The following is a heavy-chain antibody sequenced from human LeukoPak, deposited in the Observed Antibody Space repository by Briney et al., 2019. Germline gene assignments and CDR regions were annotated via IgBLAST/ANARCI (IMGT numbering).Heavy chain of an antibody. CDR2: IIPILGIA. Sequence: SVKVSCKASGGTFSSYAISWVRQAPGQGLEWMGRIIPILGIANYAQKFQGRVTITADKSTSTAYMELSSLRSEDTAVYYCARLAVASSPPDYWGQGILVTVSS. V-gene: IGHV1-69*04. CDR3: ARLAVASSPPDY. D-gene: IGHD6-13*01. CDR1: GGTFSSYA. J-gene: IGHJ4*02.